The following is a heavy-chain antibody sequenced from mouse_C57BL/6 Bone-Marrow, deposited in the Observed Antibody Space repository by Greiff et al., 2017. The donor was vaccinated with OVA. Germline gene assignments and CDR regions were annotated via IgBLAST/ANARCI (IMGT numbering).Heavy chain of an antibody. J-gene: IGHJ2*01. Sequence: VQLQQSGPELVKPGASVKISCKASGYAFSSSWMNWVKQRPGKGLVWIGRIYPGDGDTNYNGKFKGKATLTADKSSSTAYMQLSSLTSEDSAVYFCARCEYDGDYWGQGTTLTVSS. V-gene: IGHV1-82*01. CDR3: ARCEYDGDY. D-gene: IGHD2-14*01. CDR1: GYAFSSSW. CDR2: IYPGDGDT.